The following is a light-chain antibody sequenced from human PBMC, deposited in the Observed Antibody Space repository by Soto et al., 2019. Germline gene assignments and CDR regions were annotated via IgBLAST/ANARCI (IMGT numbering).Light chain of an antibody. CDR3: QQYKNWPRT. Sequence: EIVMTQSPATLSVSPGERATLSCRASQSVRSNLAWYQQKPGQAPRLLIYGASTRATGIPARFSGSGSGTEFTLTISSLQSEDFAVYYCQQYKNWPRTFGQGTKV. CDR2: GAS. J-gene: IGKJ1*01. V-gene: IGKV3-15*01. CDR1: QSVRSN.